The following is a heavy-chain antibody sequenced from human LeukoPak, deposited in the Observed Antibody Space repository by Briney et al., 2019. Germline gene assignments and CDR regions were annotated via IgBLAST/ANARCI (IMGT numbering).Heavy chain of an antibody. Sequence: GGSLRLSCTASGFSFSNYWMSWVRQTPEKGLEFVANINQDGSVTNYVDSLKGRCTISRDNAKKSLYLEIRSLRADDTALYYCARDPGSSSFDLWGQGTLVTVSS. D-gene: IGHD6-13*01. CDR2: INQDGSVT. J-gene: IGHJ4*02. V-gene: IGHV3-7*01. CDR3: ARDPGSSSFDL. CDR1: GFSFSNYW.